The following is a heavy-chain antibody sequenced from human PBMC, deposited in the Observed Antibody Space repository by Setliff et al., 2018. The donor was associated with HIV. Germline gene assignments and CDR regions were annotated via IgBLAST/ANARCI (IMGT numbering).Heavy chain of an antibody. D-gene: IGHD2-15*01. CDR3: AREYCSAGSCYSGR. Sequence: SETLSLTCSVSGDSMSPYYWSWIRQSADKGLEWIGRVHPTGSTIYNPSLRSRVTMSVDTSKSQFSLKLSSVTAADTAVYYCAREYCSAGSCYSGRWGQGMLVTVSS. CDR1: GDSMSPYY. CDR2: VHPTGST. V-gene: IGHV4-4*07. J-gene: IGHJ4*02.